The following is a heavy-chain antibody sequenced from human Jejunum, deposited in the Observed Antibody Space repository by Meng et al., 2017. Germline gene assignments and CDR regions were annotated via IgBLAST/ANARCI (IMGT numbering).Heavy chain of an antibody. J-gene: IGHJ4*02. Sequence: QGQAQESGPGPVKPSETLSLNCAVSGGSISSVYWWTWVRQSPGKGLEWIGEIYHSGSTNYNPSLKSRVTISVDKSKNQFSLKLTSATAADTAVYYCARGGYYSFDYWGQGTLVTVSS. V-gene: IGHV4-4*02. D-gene: IGHD5-18*01. CDR2: IYHSGST. CDR3: ARGGYYSFDY. CDR1: GGSISSVYW.